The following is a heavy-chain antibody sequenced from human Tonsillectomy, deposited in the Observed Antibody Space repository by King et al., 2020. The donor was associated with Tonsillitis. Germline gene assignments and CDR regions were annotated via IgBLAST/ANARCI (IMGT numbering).Heavy chain of an antibody. CDR3: ASPTYGPFDY. Sequence: VQLVESGGGVVQPGRSLRLSCAASGFTFSSYAMHWVRQAPGKGLEWVAVISYDGSNKYYADSVKGRFTISRDNSKNTLYLQMNSLRAEDTAVYYCASPTYGPFDYWGQGTLVTVSS. D-gene: IGHD4-17*01. CDR1: GFTFSSYA. J-gene: IGHJ4*02. CDR2: ISYDGSNK. V-gene: IGHV3-30-3*01.